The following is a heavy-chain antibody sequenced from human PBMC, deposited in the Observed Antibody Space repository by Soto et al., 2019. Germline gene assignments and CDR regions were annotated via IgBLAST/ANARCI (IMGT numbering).Heavy chain of an antibody. V-gene: IGHV1-18*04. D-gene: IGHD3-22*01. CDR2: ISGYNGNT. J-gene: IGHJ4*02. CDR3: ARSRYFYDTSAYRPSDY. Sequence: ASVKVSCKASGYTFTSYGVNWVRQAPGQGLEWMGWISGYNGNTNYAQKFQGRVTMTTDTSTSTAYMELRSLRSDDTAMYYCARSRYFYDTSAYRPSDYWGPGTLVTVSS. CDR1: GYTFTSYG.